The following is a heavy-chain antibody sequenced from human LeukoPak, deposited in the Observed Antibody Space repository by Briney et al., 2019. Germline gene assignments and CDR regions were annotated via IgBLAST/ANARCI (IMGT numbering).Heavy chain of an antibody. CDR3: ARGVNYDRGAFDI. CDR2: IWYDGSNK. Sequence: GGSLRLSCAASGFTFSSYGMHRVRQAPGKGLEWVAVIWYDGSNKYYADSVKGRFTISRDNSKNTLYLQMNSLRAEDTAVYYCARGVNYDRGAFDIWGQGTMVTVSS. CDR1: GFTFSSYG. J-gene: IGHJ3*02. D-gene: IGHD3-22*01. V-gene: IGHV3-33*01.